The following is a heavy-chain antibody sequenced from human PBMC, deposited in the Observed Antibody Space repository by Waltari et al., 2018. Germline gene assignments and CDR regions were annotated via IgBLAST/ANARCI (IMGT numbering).Heavy chain of an antibody. J-gene: IGHJ3*02. CDR1: GGTFSSYA. Sequence: QVQLVQSGAEVKKPGSSVKVSCKASGGTFSSYAISWVRQAPGQGLEWMGGIRGHVPSLGTANTAQKVQGRVTITADESTSTAYMELSSLRSEDTAVYYCARARVVSRALQGRDAFDIWGQGTMVTVSS. CDR3: ARARVVSRALQGRDAFDI. CDR2: IRGHVPSLGTA. D-gene: IGHD2-15*01. V-gene: IGHV1-69*01.